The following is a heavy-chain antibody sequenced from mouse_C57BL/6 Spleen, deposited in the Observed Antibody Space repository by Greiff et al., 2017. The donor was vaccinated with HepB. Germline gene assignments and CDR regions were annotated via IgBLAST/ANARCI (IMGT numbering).Heavy chain of an antibody. CDR2: IYPGDGDT. CDR1: GYAFSSSW. J-gene: IGHJ3*01. CDR3: ARERGTLAY. V-gene: IGHV1-82*01. Sequence: QVHVKQSGPELVKPGASVKISCKASGYAFSSSWMNWVKQRPGKGLEWIGRIYPGDGDTNYNGKFKGKATLTADKSSSTAYMQLSSLTSEDSAVYFCARERGTLAYWGQGTLVTVSA.